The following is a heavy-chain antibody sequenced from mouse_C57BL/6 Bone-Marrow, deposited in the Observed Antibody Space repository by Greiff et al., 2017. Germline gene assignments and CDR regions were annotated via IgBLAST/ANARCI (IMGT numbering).Heavy chain of an antibody. Sequence: QVQLKQSGAELMKPGASVKLSCKATGYTFTGYWIEWVKQRPGHGLEWIGEILPGSGSTNYNEKFKGKATFTADTSSNTAYMQLSSLTTEDSAIYYCARRGDPIYYSPYWYFDVWGTGTTVTVSS. V-gene: IGHV1-9*01. CDR3: ARRGDPIYYSPYWYFDV. CDR2: ILPGSGST. CDR1: GYTFTGYW. J-gene: IGHJ1*03. D-gene: IGHD2-12*01.